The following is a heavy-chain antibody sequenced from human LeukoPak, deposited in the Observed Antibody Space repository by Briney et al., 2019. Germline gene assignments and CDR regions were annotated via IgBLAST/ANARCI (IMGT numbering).Heavy chain of an antibody. CDR3: ARDLGYGALDP. V-gene: IGHV3-7*01. J-gene: IGHJ5*02. CDR2: INPDGSQT. D-gene: IGHD4-17*01. Sequence: GGSLRLSCAASGFTFSTYWMNWVRKAPGKGLEWVALINPDGSQTNSVDSVRGRFTISRDNAENSLYLQMNSLRAEDTAVYYCARDLGYGALDPWGQGTLVTVSS. CDR1: GFTFSTYW.